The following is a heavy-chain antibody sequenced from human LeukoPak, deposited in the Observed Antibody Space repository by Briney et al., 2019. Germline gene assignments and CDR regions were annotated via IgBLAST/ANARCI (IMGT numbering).Heavy chain of an antibody. V-gene: IGHV6-1*01. CDR1: GDSVSSNSAA. CDR2: TYYRSKWYN. Sequence: SQTLSLTCAISGDSVSSNSAAWNWIRQSPSRGLEWLGRTYYRSKWYNDYAVSVKSRITINPDTSKNQFSLQLNSVTPEDTAVYYCARDSPDDSSGYYYGRAFDIWGQGTMVTVSS. CDR3: ARDSPDDSSGYYYGRAFDI. J-gene: IGHJ3*02. D-gene: IGHD3-22*01.